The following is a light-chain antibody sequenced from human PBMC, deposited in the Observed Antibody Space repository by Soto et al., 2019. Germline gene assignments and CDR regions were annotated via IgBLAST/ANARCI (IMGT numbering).Light chain of an antibody. V-gene: IGKV3-20*01. Sequence: EIVLTQSPGTLSLSPGERATLSCRASQSVSNNYLAWYQQKPGQAPRLLIYGASNRATGIPDRFSGSGSGTDFSLTISRLEPEDFAVYYCQQYSSSPYTFGQGTKVDIK. CDR2: GAS. CDR3: QQYSSSPYT. CDR1: QSVSNNY. J-gene: IGKJ2*01.